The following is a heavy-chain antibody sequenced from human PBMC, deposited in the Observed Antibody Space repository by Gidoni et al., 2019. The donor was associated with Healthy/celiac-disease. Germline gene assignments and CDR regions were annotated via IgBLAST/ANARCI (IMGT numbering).Heavy chain of an antibody. J-gene: IGHJ3*02. V-gene: IGHV1-2*02. Sequence: QVQLVQSGAEVKKPGASVKVSCKASGYTSTAFHMHSVRQAPGQGLEWMGWINPNSGGTNYAQKFQGRVTMTRDTSISAAYMELSRLRSDDTAVYYCARGLAKKYYDFWSGPADAFDIWGQGTMVTVSS. D-gene: IGHD3-3*01. CDR1: GYTSTAFH. CDR3: ARGLAKKYYDFWSGPADAFDI. CDR2: INPNSGGT.